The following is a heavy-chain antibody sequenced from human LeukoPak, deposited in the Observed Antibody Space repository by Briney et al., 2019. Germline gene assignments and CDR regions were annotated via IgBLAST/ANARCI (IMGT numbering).Heavy chain of an antibody. CDR3: ARGIAVRPYYYFGMDV. V-gene: IGHV3-53*01. D-gene: IGHD6-6*01. J-gene: IGHJ6*02. CDR1: GFTVSSNY. Sequence: GGSLRLSCAASGFTVSSNYMSWVRQAPGKELEWVSIIYSGGSTYHADSVKGRFTISRDSSKNTLYLQMNSLRAEDTAVYFCARGIAVRPYYYFGMDVWGQGTTVTVSS. CDR2: IYSGGST.